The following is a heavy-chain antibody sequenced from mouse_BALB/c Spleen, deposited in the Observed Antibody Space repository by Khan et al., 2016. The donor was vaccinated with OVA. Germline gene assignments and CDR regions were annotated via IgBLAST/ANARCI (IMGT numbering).Heavy chain of an antibody. CDR3: ARKDYDDYDPFPY. J-gene: IGHJ3*01. CDR2: INYSGNT. D-gene: IGHD2-4*01. Sequence: EVQLQESGPGLVKPSQSLSLTCTVTGYSITSEYAWNWIRQFPGNKLEWMGYINYSGNTRFNPSLKSRTSITRDTSKNQFFLQLNFVTTEDTATYYCARKDYDDYDPFPYWGQGTLVTVSA. CDR1: GYSITSEYA. V-gene: IGHV3-2*02.